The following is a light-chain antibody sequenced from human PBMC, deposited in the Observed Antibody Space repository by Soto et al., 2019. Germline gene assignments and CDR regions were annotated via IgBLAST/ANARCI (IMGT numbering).Light chain of an antibody. CDR1: SSDVGRYNY. CDR2: DVS. CDR3: SSYTNSTTRV. J-gene: IGLJ1*01. Sequence: QSALTQPASVSGSPGQSITISCTGTSSDVGRYNYVSWYQQHPGKAPKVMIYDVSYRPSGVSHRFSGSKSGNTASLTISGLQAEDEGDYYCSSYTNSTTRVFGTGTKVTVL. V-gene: IGLV2-14*01.